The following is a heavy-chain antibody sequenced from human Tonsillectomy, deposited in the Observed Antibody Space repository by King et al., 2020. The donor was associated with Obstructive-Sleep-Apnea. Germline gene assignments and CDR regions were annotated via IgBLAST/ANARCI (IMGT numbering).Heavy chain of an antibody. Sequence: VQLQESGPGLVKPSQTLSLTCSVSGGSVNDANYYWSWIRQPPGKRLELIGDIYHTGSTHYTPSLMTRLSISLDTSKNQFSLKLSSVTAADTALYYCARQLVGNDIFDYWGRGTLVTVSS. CDR3: ARQLVGNDIFDY. D-gene: IGHD1-26*01. CDR2: IYHTGST. V-gene: IGHV4-30-4*01. J-gene: IGHJ4*02. CDR1: GGSVNDANYY.